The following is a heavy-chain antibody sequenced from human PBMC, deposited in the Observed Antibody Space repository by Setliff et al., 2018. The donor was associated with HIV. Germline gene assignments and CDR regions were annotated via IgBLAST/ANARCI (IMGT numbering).Heavy chain of an antibody. CDR2: VDPLGTT. V-gene: IGHV4-38-2*02. CDR1: GYSITSGYF. Sequence: SETLSLTCSVSGYSITSGYFWAWVRQPPGQGLEWIGRVDPLGTTYYNPSLKSRVTTSVDTSKNQFSLKLRSVTAADTAVYYCARFSTVVTAGAFDIWGQGTMVTVSS. J-gene: IGHJ3*02. D-gene: IGHD2-15*01. CDR3: ARFSTVVTAGAFDI.